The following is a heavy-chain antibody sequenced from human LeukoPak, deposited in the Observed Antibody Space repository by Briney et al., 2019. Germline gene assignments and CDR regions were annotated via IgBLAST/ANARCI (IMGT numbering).Heavy chain of an antibody. CDR1: GFTFDDYA. Sequence: PGGSLRLSCAASGFTFDDYAMHWVRQAPGKGLVWVSLISGDGGSTYYADSVKGRFTISRDNSKNSLYVQMNSLGTEDTALYYCAKDRHRTPAYFDYWGQGTLVTVSS. J-gene: IGHJ4*02. CDR2: ISGDGGST. V-gene: IGHV3-43*02. CDR3: AKDRHRTPAYFDY.